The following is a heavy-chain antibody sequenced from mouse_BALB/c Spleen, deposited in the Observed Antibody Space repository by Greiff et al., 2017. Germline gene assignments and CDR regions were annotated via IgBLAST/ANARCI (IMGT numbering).Heavy chain of an antibody. CDR3: ARSNCGSNDFYYYAMDY. CDR2: ISSGSSTI. CDR1: GFTFSSFG. J-gene: IGHJ4*01. Sequence: DVMLVESGGGLVQPGGSRKLSCAASGFTFSSFGMHWVRQAPEKGLEWVAYISSGSSTIYYADTVKGRFTISRDNPKNTLFLQMTSLRSEDTAMYYCARSNCGSNDFYYYAMDYWGQGTSVTVSS. V-gene: IGHV5-17*02. D-gene: IGHD1-1*01.